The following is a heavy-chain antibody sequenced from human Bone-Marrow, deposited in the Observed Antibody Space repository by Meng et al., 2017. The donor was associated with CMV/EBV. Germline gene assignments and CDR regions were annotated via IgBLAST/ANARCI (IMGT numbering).Heavy chain of an antibody. CDR3: ARIGYSSSSLDY. Sequence: GESLKISCTASGFTFSRYWMTWVRQAPGKGLEWVANIKQDGGTIYYVDSVKGRFTTSRDSAKNSLYLQMNSLRVEDTAVYYCARIGYSSSSLDYWGQGTLVTVSS. V-gene: IGHV3-7*01. CDR2: IKQDGGTI. J-gene: IGHJ4*02. D-gene: IGHD6-13*01. CDR1: GFTFSRYW.